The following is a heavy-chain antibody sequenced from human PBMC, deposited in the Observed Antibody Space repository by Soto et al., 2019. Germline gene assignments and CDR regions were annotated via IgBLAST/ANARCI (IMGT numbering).Heavy chain of an antibody. CDR2: VDVGGGST. D-gene: IGHD6-25*01. CDR1: GGSISSYY. CDR3: ARDSGPAGGGACDI. V-gene: IGHV3-23*01. J-gene: IGHJ3*02. Sequence: ETLSLTCTVSGGSISSYYWSWIRQPPGKGLNWVSTVDVGGGSTYYTDSVKGRFTVSRDNSKNTVYLQLNTLRAEDTAIYFCARDSGPAGGGACDIWGQGTMVTVSS.